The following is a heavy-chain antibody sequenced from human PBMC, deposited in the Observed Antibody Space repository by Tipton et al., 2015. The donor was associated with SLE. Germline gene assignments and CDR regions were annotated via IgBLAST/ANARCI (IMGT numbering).Heavy chain of an antibody. J-gene: IGHJ3*02. CDR2: IYYTGNT. CDR3: ARGGRIAIFGVATDGAFDI. CDR1: GGSIGHSY. Sequence: TLSLTCLVAGGSIGHSYWSWIRQPPGKGLEWIGYIYYTGNTNYNPSLKSRATISVDTSKNQFSLKLSSVTAADTAVYYCARGGRIAIFGVATDGAFDIWGQGTMVTVSS. D-gene: IGHD3-3*01. V-gene: IGHV4-59*01.